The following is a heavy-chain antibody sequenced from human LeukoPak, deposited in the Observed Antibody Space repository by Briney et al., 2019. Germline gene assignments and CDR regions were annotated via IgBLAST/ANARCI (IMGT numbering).Heavy chain of an antibody. CDR3: ARGGQGAPLDY. CDR2: INPNSGGT. D-gene: IGHD1-26*01. V-gene: IGHV1-2*02. Sequence: GASVKVSCKASGYTFTAYHMHWVRRAPGQGLEWMGWINPNSGGTNYAQKFQGRVTMTRDTSISTAYMELSRLRSDDTAVYSCARGGQGAPLDYWGQGSLVTVSS. J-gene: IGHJ4*02. CDR1: GYTFTAYH.